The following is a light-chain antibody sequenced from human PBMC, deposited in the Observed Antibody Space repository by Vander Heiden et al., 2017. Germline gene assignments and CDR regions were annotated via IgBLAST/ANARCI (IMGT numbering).Light chain of an antibody. CDR1: SSDVGGYNY. V-gene: IGLV2-14*03. J-gene: IGLJ2*01. CDR3: TSYTSRTTWV. CDR2: DVS. Sequence: QSALTQHASVSGSPGQSVTISCTGTSSDVGGYNYVSWYQQHPGKAPKVMIYDVSNRPSGVSNRFSGSKSGNSASLTISGLQAEDEADYYCTSYTSRTTWVFGGGTKLTVL.